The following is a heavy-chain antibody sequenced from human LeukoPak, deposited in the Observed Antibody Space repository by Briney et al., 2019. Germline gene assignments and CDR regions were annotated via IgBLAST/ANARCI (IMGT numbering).Heavy chain of an antibody. Sequence: GGSLRLSCAASGFTFSSYSMNWVRQAPGKGLEWVSSISSSSSCIYYADSVKGRFTISRDNAKNSLYLQMNSLRAEDTAVYYCARVSDGFELLEGAFDIWGQGTMVTVSS. D-gene: IGHD3-3*01. CDR3: ARVSDGFELLEGAFDI. CDR1: GFTFSSYS. J-gene: IGHJ3*02. V-gene: IGHV3-21*01. CDR2: ISSSSSCI.